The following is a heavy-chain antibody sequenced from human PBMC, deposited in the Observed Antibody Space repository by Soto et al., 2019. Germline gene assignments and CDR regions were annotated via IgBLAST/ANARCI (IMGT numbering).Heavy chain of an antibody. D-gene: IGHD3-10*01. V-gene: IGHV1-18*01. J-gene: IGHJ5*02. CDR2: INPYNGNT. Sequence: QVQLVQSGAEVKKPGASVKVSCKASGYTFTSYGISWVRQAPGQGLEWMGWINPYNGNTNYAQKLQGRVTMTADTSASTANMELRSLRSDERAVYYCARGGSGSYWVGWFDPWGQGTLVTVSS. CDR1: GYTFTSYG. CDR3: ARGGSGSYWVGWFDP.